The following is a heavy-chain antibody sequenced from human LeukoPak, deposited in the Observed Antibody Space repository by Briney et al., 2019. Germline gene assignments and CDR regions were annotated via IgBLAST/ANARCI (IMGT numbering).Heavy chain of an antibody. J-gene: IGHJ6*02. CDR1: GFTFSSYS. V-gene: IGHV3-21*01. CDR3: ARDFPWELALDYYYGMDV. D-gene: IGHD1-26*01. CDR2: ISSSSSYI. Sequence: GGSLRLSCAASGFTFSSYSMNWVRQAPGKGLEWVSSISSSSSYIYCADSVKGRFTISRDNAKNSLYLQMNSLRAEDTAVYYCARDFPWELALDYYYGMDVWGQGTTVTVSS.